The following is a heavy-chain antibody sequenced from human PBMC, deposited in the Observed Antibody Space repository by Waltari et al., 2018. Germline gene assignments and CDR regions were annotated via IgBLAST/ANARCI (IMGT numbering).Heavy chain of an antibody. CDR3: ARARDEHTAMVFFDL. CDR2: MYPPGSS. CDR1: GFPVPRTH. Sequence: DVQLAESGGGLVHPGGSLRLSCAASGFPVPRTHMSWVRQSPGKGLEWVSVMYPPGSSYNADAVEGRFSISRDISQNTVHLQMNNLRLEDTAIYYCARARDEHTAMVFFDLWGQGTVVTVSS. J-gene: IGHJ4*02. V-gene: IGHV3-66*02. D-gene: IGHD5-18*01.